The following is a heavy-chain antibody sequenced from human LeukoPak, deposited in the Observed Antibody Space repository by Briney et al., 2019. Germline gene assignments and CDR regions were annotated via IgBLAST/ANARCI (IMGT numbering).Heavy chain of an antibody. Sequence: GGSLRLSCAASGFTFNSYAMSWVCQAPGKGLEWVPAISGSGGSTYYADSVKGRFTISRDNSKNTLYLQMNSLRAEDTAVYYCANLKSAGTTLTKYNWFDPWGQGTLVTVSS. CDR3: ANLKSAGTTLTKYNWFDP. D-gene: IGHD1-7*01. CDR1: GFTFNSYA. V-gene: IGHV3-23*01. J-gene: IGHJ5*02. CDR2: ISGSGGST.